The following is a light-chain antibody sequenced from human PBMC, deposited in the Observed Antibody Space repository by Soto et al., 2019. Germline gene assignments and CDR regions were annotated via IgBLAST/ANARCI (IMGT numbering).Light chain of an antibody. J-gene: IGKJ5*01. CDR3: QQRSNWRSMT. Sequence: EIVLTQSPATLSLSPGERATLSCRASQSVSSYLAWYQQKPGHAPRPLIYDASNRATGIPARFSGSGSGTEFTPTISSLEPEDFAVYYCQQRSNWRSMTFGQGTRLEIK. V-gene: IGKV3-11*01. CDR2: DAS. CDR1: QSVSSY.